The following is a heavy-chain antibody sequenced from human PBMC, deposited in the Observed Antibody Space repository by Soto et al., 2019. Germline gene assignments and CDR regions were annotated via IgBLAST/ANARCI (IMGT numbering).Heavy chain of an antibody. V-gene: IGHV3-23*01. CDR2: ISGSGVST. CDR1: PFTLISYA. J-gene: IGHJ4*02. Sequence: GWSLRLSCAPSPFTLISYAMSWVRQAPGKGLEWVSAISGSGVSTYYAVSVKGRFTISRDNSKNTLYLQMNSLRAEHTAVYYCAKDPWGGWELRHFDYWGQGTLVTVSS. D-gene: IGHD1-26*01. CDR3: AKDPWGGWELRHFDY.